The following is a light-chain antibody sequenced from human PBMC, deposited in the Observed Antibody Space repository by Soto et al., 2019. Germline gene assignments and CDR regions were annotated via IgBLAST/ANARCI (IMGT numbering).Light chain of an antibody. CDR1: SSDVGDYNY. CDR3: SSYTSSSTLV. V-gene: IGLV2-14*01. Sequence: QSALTQPASVPGSPGQSITISCTGTSSDVGDYNYVSWYQQHPGKAPKVMIYDVSNRPSGVSNRFSGSKSGNTASLTISGLQAEDEAEYYCSSYTSSSTLVFGTGTKVTVL. CDR2: DVS. J-gene: IGLJ1*01.